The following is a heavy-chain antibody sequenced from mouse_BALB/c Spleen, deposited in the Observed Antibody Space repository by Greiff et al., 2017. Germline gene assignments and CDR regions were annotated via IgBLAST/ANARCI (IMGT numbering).Heavy chain of an antibody. CDR3: ARGGNYEYYYAMDY. Sequence: DVQLQESGPGLVKPSQSLSLTCTVTGYSITSDYAWNWIRQFPGNKLEWMGYISYSGSTSYNPSLKSRISITRDTSKNQFFLQLNSVTTEDTATYYCARGGNYEYYYAMDYWGQGTSVTVSS. CDR1: GYSITSDYA. D-gene: IGHD2-1*01. V-gene: IGHV3-2*02. CDR2: ISYSGST. J-gene: IGHJ4*01.